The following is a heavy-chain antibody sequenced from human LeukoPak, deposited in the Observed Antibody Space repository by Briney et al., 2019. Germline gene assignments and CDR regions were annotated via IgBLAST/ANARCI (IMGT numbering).Heavy chain of an antibody. V-gene: IGHV4-34*01. CDR2: INHSGST. Sequence: SETLSLTCAIYGGSFSGYYWSWIRQPPGKGLEWIGEINHSGSTNYNPSLKSRVTISVDTSKNQFSLKLSSVTAADTAVYYCARGGPYDYVWGSYRSGPHWFDPWGQRTLVTVSS. J-gene: IGHJ5*02. CDR3: ARGGPYDYVWGSYRSGPHWFDP. D-gene: IGHD3-16*02. CDR1: GGSFSGYY.